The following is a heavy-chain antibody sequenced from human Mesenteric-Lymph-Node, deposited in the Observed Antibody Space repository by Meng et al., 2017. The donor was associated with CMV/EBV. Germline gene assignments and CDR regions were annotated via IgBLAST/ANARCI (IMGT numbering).Heavy chain of an antibody. V-gene: IGHV1-3*02. J-gene: IGHJ4*02. CDR3: ARAQIGSRAYFDY. CDR1: GYTFTGYA. D-gene: IGHD3-10*01. Sequence: ASVKVSCKTSGYTFTGYAMHWVRQAPGQRLEWMGWSNAGNGNTKYSQEFQGRVTITRDTAANTAYMELSSLRSEDTAVYYCARAQIGSRAYFDYWGQGTLVTVSS. CDR2: SNAGNGNT.